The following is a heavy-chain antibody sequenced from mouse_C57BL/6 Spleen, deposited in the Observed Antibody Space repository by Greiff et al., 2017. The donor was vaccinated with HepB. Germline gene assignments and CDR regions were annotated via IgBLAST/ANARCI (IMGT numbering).Heavy chain of an antibody. CDR1: EYEFPSHD. Sequence: EVMLVESGGGLVQPGESLKLSCESNEYEFPSHDMSWVRTTPEKRLELVAAINSDGGSTYYPDTMERRFIISRDNTKKTLYLQMSSLRSEDTAFYYCARAAGGYGSSYGYFDVWGTGTTVTVSS. D-gene: IGHD1-1*01. CDR2: INSDGGST. CDR3: ARAAGGYGSSYGYFDV. J-gene: IGHJ1*03. V-gene: IGHV5-2*01.